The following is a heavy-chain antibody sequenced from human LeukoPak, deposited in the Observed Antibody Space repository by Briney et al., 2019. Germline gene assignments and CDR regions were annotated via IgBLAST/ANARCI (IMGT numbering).Heavy chain of an antibody. V-gene: IGHV3-30*18. D-gene: IGHD1-7*01. CDR2: ISYDGSNK. CDR3: ANSRRITGTTSY. Sequence: GGSLRLSCAASGFAFSSYGMHWVRQAPGKGLEWVAVISYDGSNKYYADSVKGRFTISRDNSKNTLYLQMNSLRAEDTVVYYCANSRRITGTTSYWGQGTLVTVSS. CDR1: GFAFSSYG. J-gene: IGHJ4*02.